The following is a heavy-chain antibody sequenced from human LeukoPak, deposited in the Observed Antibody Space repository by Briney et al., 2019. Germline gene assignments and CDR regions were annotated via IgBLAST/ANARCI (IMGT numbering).Heavy chain of an antibody. Sequence: ASVKVSCKASGYTTAYFLHWVRQAPGQGVDWMGWIRPDNGGTNYAQKFQGRVTLTWDTSINTVYMELKGLRSDDTAIYYCTRDISGANFDYWGQGTLVTVSS. J-gene: IGHJ4*02. CDR1: GYTTAYF. CDR2: IRPDNGGT. D-gene: IGHD1-26*01. CDR3: TRDISGANFDY. V-gene: IGHV1-2*02.